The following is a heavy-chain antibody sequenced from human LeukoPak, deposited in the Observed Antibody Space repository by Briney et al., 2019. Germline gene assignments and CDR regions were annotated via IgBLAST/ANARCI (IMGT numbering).Heavy chain of an antibody. CDR2: IFYSGNT. J-gene: IGHJ4*02. D-gene: IGHD1-26*01. CDR3: ARRGSYFDS. CDR1: SGSIGGSSYY. V-gene: IGHV4-39*01. Sequence: SETLSLTCTVFSGSIGGSSYYWGSIRQPPGKWLEWIGSIFYSGNTYYNPSLESRVAISVDTPKTQFSLQLSSVTAADTAVYYCARRGSYFDSWGQGTLVTVSS.